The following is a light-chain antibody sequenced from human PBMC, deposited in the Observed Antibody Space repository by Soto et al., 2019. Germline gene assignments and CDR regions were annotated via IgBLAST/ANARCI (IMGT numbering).Light chain of an antibody. Sequence: QSALTQPASVSGSPGQSITISCTGTSSDVGGYNYVSWYQQHPGKAPKLMTYEVSNRPSGVSNRFSGSKSGNTASLTISGLQAEDEADYYCSSYTSSSTLVYVFGTGTKLTVL. CDR1: SSDVGGYNY. CDR2: EVS. J-gene: IGLJ1*01. CDR3: SSYTSSSTLVYV. V-gene: IGLV2-14*01.